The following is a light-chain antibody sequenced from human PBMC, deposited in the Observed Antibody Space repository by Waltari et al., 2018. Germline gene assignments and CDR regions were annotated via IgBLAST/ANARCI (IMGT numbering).Light chain of an antibody. V-gene: IGLV1-47*01. CDR3: ATWDDSLNAWV. Sequence: QSVLTQSPSASGTPGQRVTISCSGSSSNIGANYVYWYQQFPGTAPRLLIYRRYQRPSAVPDRFSGTKSGTAASLAVSGLRSEDEADYYCATWDDSLNAWVFGGGTSLTAL. CDR2: RRY. CDR1: SSNIGANY. J-gene: IGLJ3*02.